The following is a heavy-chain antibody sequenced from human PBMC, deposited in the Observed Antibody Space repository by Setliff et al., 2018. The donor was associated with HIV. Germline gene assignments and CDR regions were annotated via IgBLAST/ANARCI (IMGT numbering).Heavy chain of an antibody. D-gene: IGHD1-26*01. CDR3: ASGSPFDGFDM. V-gene: IGHV4-59*11. J-gene: IGHJ3*02. CDR1: GGSISSHY. Sequence: PSETLSLTCTVSGGSISSHYWSRIRQTPGKGLEWIGHIYTTGSTHYDPSLRSRVTISIDTSKSHFSLRLKSVTAADTALYYCASGSPFDGFDMWGQGTMVTVSS. CDR2: IYTTGST.